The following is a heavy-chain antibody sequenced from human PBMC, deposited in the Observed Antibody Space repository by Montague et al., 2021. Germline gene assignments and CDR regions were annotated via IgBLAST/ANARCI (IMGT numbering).Heavy chain of an antibody. CDR1: GFTFSNYA. V-gene: IGHV3-23*01. CDR3: AKGPYDDGSYLLHFES. CDR2: ISGGGGNT. J-gene: IGHJ4*02. D-gene: IGHD1-26*01. Sequence: SLRLSCAASGFTFSNYAMAWVRQAPGKGLEWVSAISGGGGNTYYADSVKGRFTISRDSSESTVFLQMNSLRVEDSAVYYCAKGPYDDGSYLLHFESWGQGTLVTVSS.